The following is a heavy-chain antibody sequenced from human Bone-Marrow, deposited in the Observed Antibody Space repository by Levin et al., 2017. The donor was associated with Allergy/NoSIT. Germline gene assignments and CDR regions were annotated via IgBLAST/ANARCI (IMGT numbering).Heavy chain of an antibody. Sequence: GGSLRLSCEGSGFTFSSYSMTWVRQAPGKGLEWVSSMSGSGWSTYYAESVKGRFTISRDNSKNSLYLQMHSLRAEDTAIYFCARDNPMAAPKSGYYRALDVWGQGTTVTVSS. CDR1: GFTFSSYS. CDR2: MSGSGWST. J-gene: IGHJ6*02. CDR3: ARDNPMAAPKSGYYRALDV. V-gene: IGHV3-23*01. D-gene: IGHD6-25*01.